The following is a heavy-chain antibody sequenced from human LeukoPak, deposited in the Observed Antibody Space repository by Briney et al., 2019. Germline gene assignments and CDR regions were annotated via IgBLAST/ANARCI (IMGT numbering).Heavy chain of an antibody. J-gene: IGHJ4*02. V-gene: IGHV3-23*01. D-gene: IGHD5-18*01. Sequence: GSLRLSCAASGFTFSSYAMSWVRQAPGKGLEWVSAISGSGGSTYYADSVKGRFTISRDNSKNTLYLQMNSLRAEDTAVYYCARMRYSYGYFDYWGQGTLVTVSS. CDR2: ISGSGGST. CDR3: ARMRYSYGYFDY. CDR1: GFTFSSYA.